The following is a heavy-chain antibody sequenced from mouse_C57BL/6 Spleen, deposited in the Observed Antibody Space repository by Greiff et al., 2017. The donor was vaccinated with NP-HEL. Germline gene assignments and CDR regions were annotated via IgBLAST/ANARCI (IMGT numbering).Heavy chain of an antibody. CDR2: IDPEDGNT. CDR1: GFNIKDYY. CDR3: TPVYGNRGNFDY. J-gene: IGHJ2*01. V-gene: IGHV14-1*01. D-gene: IGHD2-1*01. Sequence: EVQLQQSGAELVRPGASVKLSCTASGFNIKDYYMHWVKQRPEQGLEWIGRIDPEDGNTDYAPKFQGKATMTADTSSNTTYLQLSSLTSEDTAVYYCTPVYGNRGNFDYWGQGTTLTVSS.